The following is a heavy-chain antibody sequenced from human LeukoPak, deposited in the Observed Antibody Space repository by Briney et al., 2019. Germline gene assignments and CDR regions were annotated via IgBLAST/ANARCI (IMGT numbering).Heavy chain of an antibody. CDR1: GYSFTSYW. Sequence: GESLKISCKGSGYSFTSYWIGWVRQMPGKGLEWMGIIYPGDSDTRYSPSFQGQVTISADKSVSTAYLQWSSLKASDTAMYYCARQTYSGSYYPVFSFDYWGQGTLVTVSP. CDR3: ARQTYSGSYYPVFSFDY. CDR2: IYPGDSDT. V-gene: IGHV5-51*01. D-gene: IGHD1-26*01. J-gene: IGHJ4*02.